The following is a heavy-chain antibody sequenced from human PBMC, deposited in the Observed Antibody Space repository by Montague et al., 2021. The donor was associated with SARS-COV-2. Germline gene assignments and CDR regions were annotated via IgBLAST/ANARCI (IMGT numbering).Heavy chain of an antibody. CDR1: GDSVAEHGLG. D-gene: IGHD7-27*01. V-gene: IGHV6-1*01. Sequence: CAISGDSVAEHGLGWKWHRSSPSTHVQWLCRPFYRKERNYHYADSVKGRITIDPDTSKNQVSLQLRSVTPEDTAVYFCARVRHLGRGMDVWGQGTTVTVSS. CDR3: ARVRHLGRGMDV. J-gene: IGHJ6*02. CDR2: PFYRKERNY.